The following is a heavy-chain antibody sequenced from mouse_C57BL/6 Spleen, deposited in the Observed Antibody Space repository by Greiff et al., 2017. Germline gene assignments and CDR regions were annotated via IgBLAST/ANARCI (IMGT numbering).Heavy chain of an antibody. V-gene: IGHV5-4*01. CDR1: GFTFSSYA. Sequence: EVQLVESGGGLVKPGGSLKLSCAASGFTFSSYAMSWVRQTPEKRLEWVATISDGGSYTYYPDNVKGRFTISRDNAKNNLYLQMSHLKSEDTAMYYCARDHYYSNYKGAMDYWGQGTSVTVSS. CDR3: ARDHYYSNYKGAMDY. CDR2: ISDGGSYT. J-gene: IGHJ4*01. D-gene: IGHD2-5*01.